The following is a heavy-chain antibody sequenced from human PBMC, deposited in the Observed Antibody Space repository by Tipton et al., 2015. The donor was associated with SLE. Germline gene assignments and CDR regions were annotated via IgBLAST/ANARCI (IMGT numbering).Heavy chain of an antibody. CDR3: ARVRHCGGDCYPTPNYYSFYHSDV. CDR2: INHSGST. V-gene: IGHV4-34*01. D-gene: IGHD2-21*01. CDR1: GGSFSVYH. J-gene: IGHJ6*02. Sequence: TLSLTCAVYGGSFSVYHWTWIRQPPGKGLEWIGEINHSGSTKYNPSLKSRVTMSVDTSKNQLSLRLTSVTVADTAVYYCARVRHCGGDCYPTPNYYSFYHSDVWGQGTTVIVSS.